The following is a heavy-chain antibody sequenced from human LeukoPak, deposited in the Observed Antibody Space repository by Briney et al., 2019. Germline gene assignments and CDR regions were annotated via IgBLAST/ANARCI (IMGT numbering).Heavy chain of an antibody. Sequence: ASVKVSCKASGYTFTSYGTSWVRQAPGQGLEWMGIINPSGGSTSYAQKFQGRVTMTRDTSTSTVYMELSSLRSEDTAVYYCARLMTTVNGRLNWFDPWGQGTLVTVSS. CDR3: ARLMTTVNGRLNWFDP. D-gene: IGHD4-11*01. CDR2: INPSGGST. J-gene: IGHJ5*02. V-gene: IGHV1-46*01. CDR1: GYTFTSYG.